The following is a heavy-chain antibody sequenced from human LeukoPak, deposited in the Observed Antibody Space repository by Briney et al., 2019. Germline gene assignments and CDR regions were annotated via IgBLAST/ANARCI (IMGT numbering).Heavy chain of an antibody. Sequence: SEALSLTCTVSGGSISSSSYYWGWIRQPPGKGLEWIGYIYYSGSTNYNPSLKSRVTISVDTSKNQFSLKLSSVTAADTAVYYCARAAVGVVIAGFDPWGQGTLVTVSS. J-gene: IGHJ5*02. CDR3: ARAAVGVVIAGFDP. CDR2: IYYSGST. CDR1: GGSISSSSYY. V-gene: IGHV4-61*05. D-gene: IGHD3-3*01.